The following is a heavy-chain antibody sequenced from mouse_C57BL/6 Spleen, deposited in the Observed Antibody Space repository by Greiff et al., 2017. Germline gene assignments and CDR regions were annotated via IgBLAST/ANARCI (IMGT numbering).Heavy chain of an antibody. V-gene: IGHV1-55*01. Sequence: VQLQQPGAELVKPGASVKMSCKASGYTFTSYWITWVKQRPGQGLEWIGDIYPGSGSTNYNEKFKSKATLTVETSSRTAYMQLSSLTSEDSAVYYCARDWDVDFDVWGTGTTVTVSS. CDR2: IYPGSGST. D-gene: IGHD4-1*01. CDR1: GYTFTSYW. J-gene: IGHJ1*03. CDR3: ARDWDVDFDV.